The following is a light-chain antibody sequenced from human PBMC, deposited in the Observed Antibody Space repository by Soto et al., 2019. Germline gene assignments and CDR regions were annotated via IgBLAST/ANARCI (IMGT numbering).Light chain of an antibody. J-gene: IGKJ1*01. CDR3: LQHKTFPWT. Sequence: DIQVTQSPSSLSASVGDRVTITCRASQDIGNDLGWYQQEPGKAPRRLIYSEPNVQSGAPSRFSGSRYGTEFTLTISSLQPEDFATYHCLQHKTFPWTFGQGTKVEMK. CDR1: QDIGND. V-gene: IGKV1-17*01. CDR2: SEP.